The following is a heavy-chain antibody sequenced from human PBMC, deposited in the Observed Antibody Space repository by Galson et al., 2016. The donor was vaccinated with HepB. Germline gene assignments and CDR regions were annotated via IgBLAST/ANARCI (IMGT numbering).Heavy chain of an antibody. D-gene: IGHD3-3*01. V-gene: IGHV3-23*01. CDR1: GFTVSSYD. CDR2: ITGSGGYT. J-gene: IGHJ4*02. CDR3: AKDVTLCIRFLEWLPGPLDY. Sequence: SLRLSCAASGFTVSSYDMSWVRQAPGKGLEWVSTITGSGGYTNYADSVKGRFTISRDNSKNTLYQQMNSLRAEDTAVYFCAKDVTLCIRFLEWLPGPLDYWGQGTLVTVSS.